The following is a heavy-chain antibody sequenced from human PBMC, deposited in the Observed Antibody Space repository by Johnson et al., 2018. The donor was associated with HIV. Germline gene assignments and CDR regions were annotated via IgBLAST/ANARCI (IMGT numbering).Heavy chain of an antibody. D-gene: IGHD4-17*01. CDR1: GFTFSDYY. CDR3: ARGPTYYADPFAFDI. J-gene: IGHJ3*02. V-gene: IGHV3-11*04. CDR2: ISSSDNTI. Sequence: QVQLVESGGGLVKPGGSLRLSCAASGFTFSDYYMSWIRQAPGKGLEWVSYISSSDNTIYYADSVKGRFTISRDNTKNSLYLQMNSLRAEDTAVYYCARGPTYYADPFAFDIWGQGTMVTVSS.